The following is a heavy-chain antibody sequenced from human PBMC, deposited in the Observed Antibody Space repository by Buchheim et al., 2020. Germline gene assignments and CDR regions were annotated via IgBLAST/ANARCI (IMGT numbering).Heavy chain of an antibody. Sequence: QVQLQESGPGLVKPSPTLSLTCTVSGGSISSGSYYWSWIRQPAGKGLEWIGRIYTSGSTNYNPSLKSRVTISVDTSKNQFSLKLSSVTAADTAVYYCARVGPVVTPLFDPWGQGTL. CDR2: IYTSGST. J-gene: IGHJ5*02. V-gene: IGHV4-61*02. CDR1: GGSISSGSYY. D-gene: IGHD4-23*01. CDR3: ARVGPVVTPLFDP.